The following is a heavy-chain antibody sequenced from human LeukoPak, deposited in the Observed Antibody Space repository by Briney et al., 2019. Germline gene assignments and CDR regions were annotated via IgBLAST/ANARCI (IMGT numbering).Heavy chain of an antibody. CDR3: AKDTWIAAAGRASGPLDY. Sequence: PGGSLRLSCAASGFTFSSYGMHWVRQAPGKGLEWVAFIRYDGSNKYYADSVKGRFTISRDNSKNTLYLQMNSLRAEDTAVYYCAKDTWIAAAGRASGPLDYWGQGTLVTVSS. D-gene: IGHD6-13*01. CDR2: IRYDGSNK. J-gene: IGHJ4*02. CDR1: GFTFSSYG. V-gene: IGHV3-30*02.